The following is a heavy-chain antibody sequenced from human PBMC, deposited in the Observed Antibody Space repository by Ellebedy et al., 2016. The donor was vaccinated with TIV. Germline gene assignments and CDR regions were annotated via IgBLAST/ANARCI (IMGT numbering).Heavy chain of an antibody. CDR2: IHSGGTQ. Sequence: PGGSLRLSCPVSGLVVSAKYITWVRQAPGQWLEWVSTIHSGGTQDYADSVKGRFTISRDTSKNTLYLQMNSLRAEDTAVFYCALVSGYGSAFENWGQGALVTVSS. J-gene: IGHJ4*02. V-gene: IGHV3-53*01. D-gene: IGHD5-12*01. CDR1: GLVVSAKY. CDR3: ALVSGYGSAFEN.